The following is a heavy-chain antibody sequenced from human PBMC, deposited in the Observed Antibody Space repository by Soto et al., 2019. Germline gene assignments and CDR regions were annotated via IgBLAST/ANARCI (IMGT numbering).Heavy chain of an antibody. CDR1: GGSISSYY. CDR2: IYYSGST. D-gene: IGHD5-12*01. Sequence: SETLSLTCTVSGGSISSYYWSWIRQPPGKGLEWIGYIYYSGSTNYNPSLKSRVTISVDTSKNQFSLKLSSVTAADTAVYYCARQSRYGDSPRGKIDYWGQGTLVTVSS. CDR3: ARQSRYGDSPRGKIDY. V-gene: IGHV4-59*08. J-gene: IGHJ4*02.